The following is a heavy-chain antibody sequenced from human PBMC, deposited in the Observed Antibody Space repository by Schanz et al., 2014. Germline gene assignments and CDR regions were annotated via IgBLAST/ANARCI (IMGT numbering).Heavy chain of an antibody. CDR3: ARDRRRYCSTASCLHDNWFDP. J-gene: IGHJ5*02. CDR1: GGTFSSYT. V-gene: IGHV1-69*08. D-gene: IGHD2-2*01. Sequence: QVQLVQSGAEVKKPGSSVKVSCTASGGTFSSYTISWIRQAPGQGLEWMGRIIPVLAIADYAPKLQGRVTMTTDTSTSTAYMELRSLRSDDTAVYYCARDRRRYCSTASCLHDNWFDPWGEGTLVIVSA. CDR2: IIPVLAIA.